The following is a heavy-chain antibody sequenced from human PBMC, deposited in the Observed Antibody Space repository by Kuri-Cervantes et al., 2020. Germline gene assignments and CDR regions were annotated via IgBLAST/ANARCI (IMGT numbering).Heavy chain of an antibody. J-gene: IGHJ4*02. D-gene: IGHD5-12*01. CDR3: ARARGLRLFDY. V-gene: IGHV4-38-2*01. CDR1: GYSISSGYY. CDR2: INHSGST. Sequence: SQTLSLTCAVSGYSISSGYYWGWIRQPPGKGLEWIGEINHSGSTNYNPSLKSRVTISVDTSKNQFSLKLSSVTAADTAVYYCARARGLRLFDYWGQGTPVTVSS.